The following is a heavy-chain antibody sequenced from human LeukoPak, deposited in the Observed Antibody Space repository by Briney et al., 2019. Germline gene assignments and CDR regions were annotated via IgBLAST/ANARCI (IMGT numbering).Heavy chain of an antibody. CDR2: IYYSGST. V-gene: IGHV4-59*01. CDR3: ARDSRGWFDP. Sequence: SETLSLTCTVSGGSISSYYWSWIRQPPGRGLEWIGYIYYSGSTNYNPSRKSRVTISVDTSKNQFSLKLSSVTAADTAVYYCARDSRGWFDPWGQGTLFTVSS. J-gene: IGHJ5*02. CDR1: GGSISSYY.